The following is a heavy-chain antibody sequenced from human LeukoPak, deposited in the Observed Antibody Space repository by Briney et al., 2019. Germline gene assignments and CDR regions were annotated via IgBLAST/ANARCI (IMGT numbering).Heavy chain of an antibody. J-gene: IGHJ4*02. CDR1: GFTFSSYW. V-gene: IGHV3-7*01. CDR3: ARDLQYYDFWRGAHHPYYFDY. CDR2: IKQDGSEK. Sequence: GGSLRLSCAASGFTFSSYWMSWVRQAPGKGLEWVANIKQDGSEKYYVDSVKGRFTISRDNAKNSLYLQMNSLRAEDTAVYYCARDLQYYDFWRGAHHPYYFDYWGQGTLVTVSS. D-gene: IGHD3-3*01.